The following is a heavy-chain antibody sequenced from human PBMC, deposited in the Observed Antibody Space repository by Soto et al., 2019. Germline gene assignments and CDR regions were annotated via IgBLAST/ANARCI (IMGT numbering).Heavy chain of an antibody. Sequence: GGSLRLSCAASGFTFSSYAMSWVRQAPGKGLEWVSAISGSGGSTYYADSVKGRFTISRDNSKNTLYLQMNSLRAEDTAVYYCAKDWGYCSGGSCYCFDYWGQGTLVTVSS. D-gene: IGHD2-15*01. CDR1: GFTFSSYA. CDR2: ISGSGGST. CDR3: AKDWGYCSGGSCYCFDY. J-gene: IGHJ4*02. V-gene: IGHV3-23*01.